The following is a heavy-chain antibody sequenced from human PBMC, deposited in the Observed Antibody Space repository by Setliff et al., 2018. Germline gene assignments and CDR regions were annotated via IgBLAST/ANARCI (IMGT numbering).Heavy chain of an antibody. CDR2: IYHSGST. CDR1: GYSISSGYY. D-gene: IGHD2-8*02. J-gene: IGHJ4*02. Sequence: KPSETLSLTCTVSGYSISSGYYWGWIRQPPGKGLEWIGSIYHSGSTYYNPSLKSRVTISVDKSKNQFSLKLSSVTAADTAVYYCTVYNTGSSKDHYWGQGTPVTVS. V-gene: IGHV4-38-2*02. CDR3: TVYNTGSSKDHY.